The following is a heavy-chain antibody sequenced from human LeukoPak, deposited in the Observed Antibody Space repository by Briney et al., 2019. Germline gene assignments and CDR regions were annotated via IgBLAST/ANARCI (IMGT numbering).Heavy chain of an antibody. V-gene: IGHV1-18*01. CDR3: ARDLPYSGRYGDY. D-gene: IGHD1-26*01. J-gene: IGHJ4*02. CDR1: GYTFSNFG. Sequence: ASAKVSCKASGYTFSNFGVMWVRQAPGQGLEWLGWISAYNNNANYAQKLQGRLILTTDTSTNTAYMELRSLRSDDTAVYYCARDLPYSGRYGDYWGQGTLVTVSS. CDR2: ISAYNNNA.